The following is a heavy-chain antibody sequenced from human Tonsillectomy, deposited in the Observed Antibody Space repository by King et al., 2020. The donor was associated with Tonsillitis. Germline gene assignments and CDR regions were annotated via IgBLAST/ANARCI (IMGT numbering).Heavy chain of an antibody. J-gene: IGHJ3*02. V-gene: IGHV3-33*05. D-gene: IGHD3-3*01. CDR3: ARDWRGRPLDTFEI. CDR2: ISDDGTKK. CDR1: GFTFSSYG. Sequence: QLVQSGGDVVQPGRSLRLSCAASGFTFSSYGIHWVRQAPGKGLQWVAGISDDGTKKFYVDSVKGRFTISRDNSKNTLYLQMNSLRAVDTAVYYCARDWRGRPLDTFEIWGQGTMVTVSS.